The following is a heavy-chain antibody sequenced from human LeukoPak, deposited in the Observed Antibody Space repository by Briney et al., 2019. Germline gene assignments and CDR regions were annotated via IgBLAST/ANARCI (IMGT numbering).Heavy chain of an antibody. J-gene: IGHJ4*02. CDR2: VEHDGSRT. Sequence: GGSLRLSCAASGFTFTSYWMHWVHPPPGKGLVWVSRVEHDGSRTAYADSVTGRFTISRDNARNMVYLQMNSLRAEDTAVYYCATDLGWGQGTLVTVSS. V-gene: IGHV3-74*01. CDR3: ATDLG. CDR1: GFTFTSYW. D-gene: IGHD4-17*01.